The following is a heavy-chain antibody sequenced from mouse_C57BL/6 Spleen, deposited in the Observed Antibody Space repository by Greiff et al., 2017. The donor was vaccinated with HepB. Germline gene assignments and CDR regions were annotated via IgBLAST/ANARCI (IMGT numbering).Heavy chain of an antibody. Sequence: QVQLQQPGAELVRPGSSVKLSCKASGYTFTSYWMHWVKQRPIQGLEWIGNIDPSDSETHYNQKFKDKATLTVDKSSSTAYMQLSSLTSEDSAVYYCARYYDYAGDWYFDVWGTGTTVTVSS. CDR3: ARYYDYAGDWYFDV. CDR1: GYTFTSYW. V-gene: IGHV1-52*01. J-gene: IGHJ1*03. D-gene: IGHD2-4*01. CDR2: IDPSDSET.